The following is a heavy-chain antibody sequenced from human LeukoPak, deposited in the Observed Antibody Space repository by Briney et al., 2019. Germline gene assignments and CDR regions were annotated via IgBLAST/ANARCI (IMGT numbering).Heavy chain of an antibody. Sequence: GGSLRLSCTVSGFTSSDCYMDWVRQAPGKGLEWVGRIRNRADSYTTEYAASVKGRFTISRDDSKNSIYLQMNSLKTEDTAVYYCARDLSGYWQNYWGQGTLVTVSS. V-gene: IGHV3-72*01. CDR3: ARDLSGYWQNY. D-gene: IGHD5-12*01. J-gene: IGHJ4*02. CDR1: GFTSSDCY. CDR2: IRNRADSYTT.